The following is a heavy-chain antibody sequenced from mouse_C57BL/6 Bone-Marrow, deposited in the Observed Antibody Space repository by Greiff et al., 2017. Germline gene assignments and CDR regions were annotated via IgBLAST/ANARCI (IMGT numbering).Heavy chain of an antibody. CDR3: AREGAYGSSYGYFDV. CDR2: IDPANGNT. V-gene: IGHV14-3*01. D-gene: IGHD1-1*01. J-gene: IGHJ1*03. Sequence: VQLQQSVAELVRPGASVKLSCTASGFNIKNTYMHWVKQRPEQGLEWIGRIDPANGNTNYAPKFQGKATLTADTSSNTAYLQLSSLTSEDTAIYYGAREGAYGSSYGYFDVWGTGTTVTVSS. CDR1: GFNIKNTY.